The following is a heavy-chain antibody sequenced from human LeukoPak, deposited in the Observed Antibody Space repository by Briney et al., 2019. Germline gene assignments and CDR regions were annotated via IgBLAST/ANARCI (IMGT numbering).Heavy chain of an antibody. J-gene: IGHJ4*02. V-gene: IGHV3-48*01. Sequence: GGSLRLSCAASGFTFSSHSMNWVRQAPGKGLEWVSYISSSGINIYYADSVKGQFIISRDNVKNFFDLQINGLRADDTVVYCVVWGGRGTFVYWGEETMVTAAS. CDR2: ISSSGINI. CDR1: GFTFSSHS. D-gene: IGHD3-10*01. CDR3: VWGGRGTFVY.